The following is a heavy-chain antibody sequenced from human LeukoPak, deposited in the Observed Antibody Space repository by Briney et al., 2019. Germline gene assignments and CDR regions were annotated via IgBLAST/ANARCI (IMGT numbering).Heavy chain of an antibody. CDR3: EKDFGDHDLDY. D-gene: IGHD4-17*01. Sequence: GGSLRLSCAASGFTFGSYAMNWVRQAPGKGLEWVSAITGSTGSTYYADSVKGRITVSRDNSKNTLYLQMNSLRAEDTAVYFCEKDFGDHDLDYGAQETRDSVS. J-gene: IGHJ4*02. CDR1: GFTFGSYA. CDR2: ITGSTGST. V-gene: IGHV3-23*01.